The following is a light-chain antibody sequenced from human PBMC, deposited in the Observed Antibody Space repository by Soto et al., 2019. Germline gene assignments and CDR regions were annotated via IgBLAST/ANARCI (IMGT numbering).Light chain of an antibody. V-gene: IGKV3-15*01. CDR1: QSVSSN. Sequence: EIVMTQSPATLSVSPGERATLSCRASQSVSSNLAWYQQKPGQAPRRLIYGASTRATGIPARFSGSGSGTEXXXXXXXXQSEXFAVXXXXXYNNWPPYTFGQGTKLEIK. CDR2: GAS. CDR3: XXYNNWPPYT. J-gene: IGKJ2*01.